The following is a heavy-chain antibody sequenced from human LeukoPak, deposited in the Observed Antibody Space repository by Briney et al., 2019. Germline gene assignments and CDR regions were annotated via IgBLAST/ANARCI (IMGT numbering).Heavy chain of an antibody. CDR2: IQTDGNTK. J-gene: IGHJ4*01. CDR1: GFIFSSYT. D-gene: IGHD2-2*01. V-gene: IGHV3-30*02. Sequence: TGDSLRLSCAASGFIFSSYTMHWVRQAPGKGLEWISFIQTDGNTKSYTESVKGRFTISRENSKNTLYLQMNSLRPEDTAIYFCAKSLYCSSTTCYRYYFENWGQGTLVTVSS. CDR3: AKSLYCSSTTCYRYYFEN.